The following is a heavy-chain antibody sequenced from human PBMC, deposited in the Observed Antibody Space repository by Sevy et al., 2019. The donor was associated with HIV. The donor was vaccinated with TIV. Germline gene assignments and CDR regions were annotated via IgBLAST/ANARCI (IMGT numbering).Heavy chain of an antibody. CDR3: AREGDTVLVPTAVDAFDF. V-gene: IGHV3-74*01. CDR2: IKTDGSSR. D-gene: IGHD2-2*01. CDR1: GFTFSNYW. J-gene: IGHJ3*01. Sequence: GGSLRLSCAASGFTFSNYWMHWVRQAPGKGLVWVSRIKTDGSSRDSADSVKGRFFISRDNAKNLVCLQMDSLRAEDTAVYYCAREGDTVLVPTAVDAFDFWGQGTMVTVSS.